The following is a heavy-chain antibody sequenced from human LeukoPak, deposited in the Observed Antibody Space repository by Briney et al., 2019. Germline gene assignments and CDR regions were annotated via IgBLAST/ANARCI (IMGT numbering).Heavy chain of an antibody. Sequence: LSLTCTVSGGSISSSSYYMSWIRQAPGKGLEWVSYISSSGSTIYYADSVKGRFTISRNNAKNSLYLQMNSLRAEDTAVYYCARIRSSDLTFAYWGQGTLVTVSS. CDR3: ARIRSSDLTFAY. J-gene: IGHJ4*02. V-gene: IGHV3-11*01. CDR1: GGSISSSSYY. CDR2: ISSSGSTI. D-gene: IGHD6-6*01.